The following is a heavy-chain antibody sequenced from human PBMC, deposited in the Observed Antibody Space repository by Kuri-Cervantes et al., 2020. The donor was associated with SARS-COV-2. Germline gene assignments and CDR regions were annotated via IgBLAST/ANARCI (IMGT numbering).Heavy chain of an antibody. J-gene: IGHJ4*02. Sequence: ASVKVSCRASGYTVTGYYMHWVRQAPGQGLEWVGWINRNSGSTNYAQKFQGRVTMTSDTSISTDYMELSRLRSDDTAVYYCARAASIVVGTAAPLDYWGQGTLVTVSS. CDR1: GYTVTGYY. CDR3: ARAASIVVGTAAPLDY. CDR2: INRNSGST. V-gene: IGHV1-2*02. D-gene: IGHD2-2*01.